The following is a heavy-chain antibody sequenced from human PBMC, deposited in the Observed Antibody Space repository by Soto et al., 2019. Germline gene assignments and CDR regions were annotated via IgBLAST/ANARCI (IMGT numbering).Heavy chain of an antibody. D-gene: IGHD4-4*01. Sequence: RASVKVSCKASGGTFSSYAISWVRQAPGQGLEWMGGIIPIFGTANYAQKFQGRVTITADESTSTAYMELSSLRSEDTAVYYCAREGSYSNSSDYWGQGTLVTVSS. CDR1: GGTFSSYA. J-gene: IGHJ4*02. CDR2: IIPIFGTA. CDR3: AREGSYSNSSDY. V-gene: IGHV1-69*13.